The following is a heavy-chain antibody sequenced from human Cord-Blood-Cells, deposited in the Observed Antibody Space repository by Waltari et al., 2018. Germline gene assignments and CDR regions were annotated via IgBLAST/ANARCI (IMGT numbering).Heavy chain of an antibody. CDR2: SDSGRST. D-gene: IGHD5-12*01. V-gene: IGHV3-53*01. CDR3: ARLDVVATTGFDY. J-gene: IGHJ4*02. CDR1: GFTVSSNY. Sequence: EVQLVESGGGLIQPGGSLRLSCAASGFTVSSNYMSWVRQAPGKGLEWVSVSDSGRSTSYADSVKGRFTISRDNSKNTLYLQMNILRADDTAVYYCARLDVVATTGFDYWGQGTLVTVSS.